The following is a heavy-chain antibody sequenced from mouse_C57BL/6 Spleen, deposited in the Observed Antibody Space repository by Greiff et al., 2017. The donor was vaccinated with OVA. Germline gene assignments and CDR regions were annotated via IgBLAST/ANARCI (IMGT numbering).Heavy chain of an antibody. D-gene: IGHD1-1*01. CDR1: GYTFTSYG. CDR2: IYPRSGNT. J-gene: IGHJ4*01. V-gene: IGHV1-81*01. Sequence: VKLQESGAELARPGASVKLSCKASGYTFTSYGISWVKQRTGQGLEWIGEIYPRSGNTYYNEKFKGKATLTADKSSSTAYMELRSLTSEDSAVYFCATFTTVAPMDYWGQGTSVTVSS. CDR3: ATFTTVAPMDY.